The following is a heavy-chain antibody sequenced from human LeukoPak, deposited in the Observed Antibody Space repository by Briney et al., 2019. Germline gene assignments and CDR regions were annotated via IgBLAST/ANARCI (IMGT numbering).Heavy chain of an antibody. D-gene: IGHD3-9*01. CDR1: GITFKNHA. CDR2: IGPTSEYV. Sequence: PGGSLRLSCAASGITFKNHAMNWVRQAPGKGLELVSSIGPTSEYVVYADSLKGRFTMSRDNAESSLHLQMNSLRAEDTAIYYCARFETAHYSDAFDIWGQGTMVTVSS. V-gene: IGHV3-21*01. CDR3: ARFETAHYSDAFDI. J-gene: IGHJ3*02.